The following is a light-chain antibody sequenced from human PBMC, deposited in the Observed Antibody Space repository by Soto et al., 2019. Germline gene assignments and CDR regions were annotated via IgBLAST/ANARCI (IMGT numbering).Light chain of an antibody. CDR1: QSVSSSY. V-gene: IGKV3-20*01. CDR2: GAS. Sequence: EIVLTQSPGTLSLSPGERATLSCRASQSVSSSYLAWYQQKPGQAPRLLIYGASSRATGIPDSFSGSGSGRDFTLPISRLEPEDFAVYYCQQYGSSPPYTFGQGTKLEIK. J-gene: IGKJ2*01. CDR3: QQYGSSPPYT.